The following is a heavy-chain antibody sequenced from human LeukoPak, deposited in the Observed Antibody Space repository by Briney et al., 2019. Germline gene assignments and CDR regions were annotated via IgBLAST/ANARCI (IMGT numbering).Heavy chain of an antibody. CDR1: GFTFSSYA. Sequence: PGGSLRLSCAASGFTFSSYAMSWVRQAPGKGLEWVSAISGSGSITYYANSVKGRFTISRDHSKNTLYLQMNSLRAEDTAVYYCAKSSDSSGLFSHFDYWGRGTLVTVSS. CDR3: AKSSDSSGLFSHFDY. V-gene: IGHV3-23*01. D-gene: IGHD5-18*01. CDR2: ISGSGSIT. J-gene: IGHJ4*02.